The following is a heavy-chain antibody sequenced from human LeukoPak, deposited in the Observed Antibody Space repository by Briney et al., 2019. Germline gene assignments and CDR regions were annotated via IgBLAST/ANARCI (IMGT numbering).Heavy chain of an antibody. D-gene: IGHD3-16*01. CDR3: ARARGGSYYGRPQEGMDV. CDR1: GFTFSTYA. Sequence: GSLRLSCAASGFTFSTYAVNWVRQAPGKGLEWVSSISSTSNYIYTADSLKGRFTISRDNAKNSVYLQIDSLRAEDTAVYYCARARGGSYYGRPQEGMDVWGQGTTVTVSS. J-gene: IGHJ6*02. CDR2: ISSTSNYI. V-gene: IGHV3-21*01.